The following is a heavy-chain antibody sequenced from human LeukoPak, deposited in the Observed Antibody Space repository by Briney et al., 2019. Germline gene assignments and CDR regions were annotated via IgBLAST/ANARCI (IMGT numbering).Heavy chain of an antibody. J-gene: IGHJ5*02. V-gene: IGHV1-2*02. CDR2: INPNSGGT. CDR3: ARDRGGYSYGLGNNWFDP. CDR1: GYTVTGYY. D-gene: IGHD5-18*01. Sequence: SVKVSCKASGYTVTGYYMHWVRQAPGQGLEWMGWINPNSGGTNYAQKFQGRVTMTRDTSISTAYMELSRLRSDDTAVYYCARDRGGYSYGLGNNWFDPWGQGTLVTVSS.